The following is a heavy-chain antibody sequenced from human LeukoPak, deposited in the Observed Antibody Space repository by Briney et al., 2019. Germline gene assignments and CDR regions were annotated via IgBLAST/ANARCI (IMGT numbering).Heavy chain of an antibody. D-gene: IGHD2-2*01. CDR2: ISSSSSYI. J-gene: IGHJ6*02. CDR1: GFTFSSYS. V-gene: IGHV3-21*01. Sequence: GGSLRLSCAASGFTFSSYSMNWVRQAPGKGLEWVSSISSSSSYIYYADSVKGRFSISRDNAKNSLYLQMNSLRAEDTAVYYCARDARDIVVVPADYGMDVWGQGTTVTVSS. CDR3: ARDARDIVVVPADYGMDV.